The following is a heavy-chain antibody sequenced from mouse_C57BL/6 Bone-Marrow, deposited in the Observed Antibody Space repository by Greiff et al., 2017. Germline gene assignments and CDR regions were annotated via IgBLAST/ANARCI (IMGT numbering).Heavy chain of an antibody. J-gene: IGHJ2*01. CDR2: INPGSGGT. Sequence: VQLQQSGAELVRPGTSVRVSCTASGYAFTNYLIEWVKQRPGQGLEWIGVINPGSGGTNYNEKVKGKATLTADKSSSTAYMQLSSLTSEDSAVYYCARDSNYSGDFDYWGQGTTLTVSS. D-gene: IGHD2-5*01. V-gene: IGHV1-54*01. CDR1: GYAFTNYL. CDR3: ARDSNYSGDFDY.